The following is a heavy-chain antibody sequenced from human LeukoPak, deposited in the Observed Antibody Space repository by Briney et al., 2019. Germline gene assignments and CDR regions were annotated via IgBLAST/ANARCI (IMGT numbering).Heavy chain of an antibody. J-gene: IGHJ4*02. CDR2: ISGDGGST. CDR3: AKDMVRGVMGRLVDY. D-gene: IGHD3-10*01. Sequence: GGSLRLSCAASGFTFDDYAMHWVRQAPGEGLEWVSLISGDGGSTYYADSVKGRFTISRDNSKNSLYLQMNSLRTEDTALYYCAKDMVRGVMGRLVDYWGQGTLVTVSS. V-gene: IGHV3-43*02. CDR1: GFTFDDYA.